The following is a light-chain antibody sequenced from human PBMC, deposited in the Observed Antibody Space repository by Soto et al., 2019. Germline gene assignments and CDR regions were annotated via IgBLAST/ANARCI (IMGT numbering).Light chain of an antibody. CDR1: SSDVGGYNY. CDR3: CSYAGSSYYV. CDR2: EVS. Sequence: QSALTQPASVSGSPGQSITISCTGSSSDVGGYNYVSWYQQHPGKAPKLMIYEVSNRPSGISNRFSGSKSGNTASLTLSGLQAEDEAYYYCCSYAGSSYYVFGSGTKLTVL. V-gene: IGLV2-14*01. J-gene: IGLJ1*01.